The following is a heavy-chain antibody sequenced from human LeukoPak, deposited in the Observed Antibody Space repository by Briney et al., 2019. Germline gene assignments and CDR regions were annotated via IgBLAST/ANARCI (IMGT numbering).Heavy chain of an antibody. J-gene: IGHJ3*02. D-gene: IGHD2-15*01. CDR1: GGTFSSYA. CDR3: AEGGSASGAFDI. CDR2: IIPIFGTT. V-gene: IGHV1-69*05. Sequence: SVKVSCKASGGTFSSYAISWVRQAPGQGLEWMGRIIPIFGTTNYAQKFQDRITMTTDESTGTAFMELNSLRSEDTAVYFCAEGGSASGAFDIWGQGTMVTVSS.